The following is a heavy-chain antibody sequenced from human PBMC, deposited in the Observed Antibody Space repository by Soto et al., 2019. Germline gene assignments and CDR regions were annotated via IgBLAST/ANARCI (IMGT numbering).Heavy chain of an antibody. CDR2: IYYSGST. CDR3: ASSDIVVVVAATPGAFDI. J-gene: IGHJ3*02. CDR1: GGSISSSSYY. V-gene: IGHV4-39*01. D-gene: IGHD2-15*01. Sequence: QLQLQESGPGLVKPSETLSLTCTVCGGSISSSSYYWGWIRQPPGKGLEWIGSIYYSGSTYYTPSLKSRVTLSVDTSKNQFSLKLSSVTAADTAVYYCASSDIVVVVAATPGAFDIWGQGTMVTVSS.